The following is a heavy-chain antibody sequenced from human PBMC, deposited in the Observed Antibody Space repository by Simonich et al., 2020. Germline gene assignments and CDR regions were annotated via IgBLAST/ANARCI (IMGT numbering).Heavy chain of an antibody. CDR1: GYTFTGYD. D-gene: IGHD1-26*01. CDR2: IKPNSGGT. V-gene: IGHV1-2*02. CDR3: ARDLRGSYYYYYYMDV. Sequence: QVQLVQSGAEVKKPGASVKVSCKASGYTFTGYDMHWVRQAPGQGLGWMGRIKPNSGGTNTAKKFQGRVTMTRDTSISTAYMELSRLRSDDAAVYYCARDLRGSYYYYYYMDVWGKGTTVTVSS. J-gene: IGHJ6*03.